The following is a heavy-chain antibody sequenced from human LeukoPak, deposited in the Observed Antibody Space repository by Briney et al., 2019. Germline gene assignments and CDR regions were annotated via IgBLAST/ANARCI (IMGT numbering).Heavy chain of an antibody. D-gene: IGHD6-19*01. J-gene: IGHJ4*02. CDR1: GFTFSNYW. CDR2: IKTDGSEK. CDR3: AREQAGTGIFDY. V-gene: IGHV3-7*01. Sequence: GGSLRLSCEGSGFTFSNYWMGWVRQAPGKGLQWVANIKTDGSEKYYVDSVKGRFTISRDNAKNSLYLQMNSLRAEDTAVYYCAREQAGTGIFDYWGQGTLVTVSS.